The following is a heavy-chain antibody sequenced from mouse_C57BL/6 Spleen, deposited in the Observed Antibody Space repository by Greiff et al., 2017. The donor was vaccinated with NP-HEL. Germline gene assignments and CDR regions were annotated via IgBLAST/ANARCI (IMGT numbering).Heavy chain of an antibody. CDR3: ASSGSNYGFAY. CDR2: INPGSGGT. J-gene: IGHJ3*01. Sequence: VQLQQSGAELVRPGTSVKVSCKASGYAFTNYLIEWVKQRPGQGLEWIGVINPGSGGTNYNEKFKGKATLTADKSSSTAYMQLSSLTSEDSAVYFCASSGSNYGFAYWGQGTLVTVSA. D-gene: IGHD2-5*01. V-gene: IGHV1-54*01. CDR1: GYAFTNYL.